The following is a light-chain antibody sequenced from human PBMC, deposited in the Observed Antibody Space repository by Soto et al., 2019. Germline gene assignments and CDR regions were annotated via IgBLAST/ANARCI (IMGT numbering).Light chain of an antibody. CDR3: QHYGTSPYT. J-gene: IGKJ2*01. V-gene: IGKV3-20*01. CDR1: QSVDSIN. Sequence: EIVLTQSPGPLSLSPGERATLSCRASQSVDSINLAWYQQKPGQAPRLLIYGASSWATGVPYRFSGSGSGTDFTLTISRLEPEDFAVYYCQHYGTSPYTFGQGTKLESK. CDR2: GAS.